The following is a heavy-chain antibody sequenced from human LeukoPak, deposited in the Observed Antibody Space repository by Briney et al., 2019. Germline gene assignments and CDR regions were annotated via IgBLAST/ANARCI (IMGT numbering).Heavy chain of an antibody. CDR3: ARGVYIAAAQYGY. V-gene: IGHV4-59*01. D-gene: IGHD6-13*01. CDR1: GGSISSYY. CDR2: IYYSGTT. J-gene: IGHJ4*02. Sequence: SETLSLTCTVSGGSISSYYWNWIRQPPGKGLEWIGYIYYSGTTNYNPSLKSRVTISVDTSKNQFSLELSSVTAADTAVYYCARGVYIAAAQYGYWGQGTLVTVSS.